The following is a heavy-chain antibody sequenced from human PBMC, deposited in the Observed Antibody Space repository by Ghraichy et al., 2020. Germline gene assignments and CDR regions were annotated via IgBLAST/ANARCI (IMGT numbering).Heavy chain of an antibody. CDR2: IRYDGSNK. CDR1: GFSFSSFG. V-gene: IGHV3-30*02. J-gene: IGHJ6*02. CDR3: GKDRLYCSGGSCHNYYYYYGMDV. D-gene: IGHD2-15*01. Sequence: GGSLRLSCAASGFSFSSFGMHWVRQAPGKGLEWVAFIRYDGSNKYYADSVKGRFTISRDNSKNTLYLQMNSQRAEDTALYYCGKDRLYCSGGSCHNYYYYYGMDVWGQGTTVTVSS.